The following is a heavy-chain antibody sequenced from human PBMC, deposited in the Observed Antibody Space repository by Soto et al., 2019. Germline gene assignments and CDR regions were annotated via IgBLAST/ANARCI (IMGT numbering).Heavy chain of an antibody. CDR1: GGTFGIYA. J-gene: IGHJ6*02. D-gene: IGHD2-2*02. Sequence: QVQLVQSGAAVSKPGSAVKVSYKASGGTFGIYAIGWVRQAPGQGLEWMGGIIPAFGTTKNAQKFQDRVDMTADESTNTVYMELRGLRFDDTAVYYCARVPRQMLYGPTRNGMDVWGQATTLIVSS. CDR3: ARVPRQMLYGPTRNGMDV. CDR2: IIPAFGTT. V-gene: IGHV1-69*01.